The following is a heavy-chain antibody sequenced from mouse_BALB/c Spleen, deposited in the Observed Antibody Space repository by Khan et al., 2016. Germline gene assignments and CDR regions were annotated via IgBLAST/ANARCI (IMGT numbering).Heavy chain of an antibody. CDR1: GFSLTSYG. CDR3: ASYYYGSSHFDY. V-gene: IGHV2-2*02. J-gene: IGHJ2*01. CDR2: IWSGGST. D-gene: IGHD1-1*01. Sequence: VQLKESGPGLVQPSQSLSITCTVSGFSLTSYGVHWVRQSPGKGLEWLGVIWSGGSTDYNAAFISRLSISKDNSKSQVFFKMNSLQANDTAIYYCASYYYGSSHFDYWGQGTTLTVSS.